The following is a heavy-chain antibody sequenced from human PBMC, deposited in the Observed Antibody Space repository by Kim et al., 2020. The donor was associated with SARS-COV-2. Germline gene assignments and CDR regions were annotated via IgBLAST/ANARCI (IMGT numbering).Heavy chain of an antibody. J-gene: IGHJ6*02. CDR3: SRSWGKYFYGLDV. Sequence: GGSLRLSCVASGFTFSNYAIHWVRQAPGKGLEWVTVISYDGIDKYYADSVKGRFTMSKDNSKNTLYLQMNGLRAEDTAVYYCSRSWGKYFYGLDVWGQGTTVTVS. V-gene: IGHV3-30-3*01. CDR1: GFTFSNYA. D-gene: IGHD1-26*01. CDR2: ISYDGIDK.